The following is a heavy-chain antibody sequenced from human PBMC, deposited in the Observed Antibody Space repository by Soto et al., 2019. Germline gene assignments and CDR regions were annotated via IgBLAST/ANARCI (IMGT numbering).Heavy chain of an antibody. CDR3: ARSSMYCSGGSCYFQH. CDR1: GGSFSGYY. CDR2: INHSGST. Sequence: SETLSLTCAVYGGSFSGYYWSWIRQPPGKGLEWIGEINHSGSTNYNPSLKSRVTISVDTSKNQFSLKLSSVTAADTAVYYCARSSMYCSGGSCYFQHWGQGTLVTVSS. D-gene: IGHD2-15*01. J-gene: IGHJ1*01. V-gene: IGHV4-34*01.